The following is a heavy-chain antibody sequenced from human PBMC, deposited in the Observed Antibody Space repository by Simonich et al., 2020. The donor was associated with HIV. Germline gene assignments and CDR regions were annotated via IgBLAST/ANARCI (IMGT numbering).Heavy chain of an antibody. D-gene: IGHD6-19*01. V-gene: IGHV4-39*01. J-gene: IGHJ2*01. CDR1: GGSISSSSYY. CDR3: ARPGLAVAGPTYWYFDL. CDR2: IYYIVST. Sequence: QLQLQESGPGLVKPSETLSLTCSVSGGSISSSSYYWGWLRQPPGKGLEWIGSIYYIVSTYYNPSIKSRVTISVDTSKNQFSLNLSSVTAADTAVYYCARPGLAVAGPTYWYFDLWGRGTLVTVSS.